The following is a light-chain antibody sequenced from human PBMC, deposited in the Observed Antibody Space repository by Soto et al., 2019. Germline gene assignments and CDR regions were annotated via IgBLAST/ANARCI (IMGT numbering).Light chain of an antibody. Sequence: NFMLTQPHSVSESPGKTVTISCTGSSGSIASNYVQWYQQRPGSAPNTVIYEDNKRPSGVPDRFSVSIDSSSNSASLNISGLKTEDEADYYCKSYDSSNHVVFGGGTKLTVL. CDR3: KSYDSSNHVV. J-gene: IGLJ2*01. CDR1: SGSIASNY. CDR2: EDN. V-gene: IGLV6-57*02.